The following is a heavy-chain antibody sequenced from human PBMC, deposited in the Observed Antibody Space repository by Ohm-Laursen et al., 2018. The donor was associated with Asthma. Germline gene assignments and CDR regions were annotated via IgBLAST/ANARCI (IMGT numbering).Heavy chain of an antibody. J-gene: IGHJ4*02. D-gene: IGHD3-9*01. CDR1: GFTFRSYA. V-gene: IGHV3-30-3*01. CDR2: GGSYYDGGLK. Sequence: SLRLSCAASGFTFRSYAMHWVRQAPGKGLEWVAVGGSYYDGGLKYYADSVNGRFTVSRDDSKNTLYLQMNSLRAEDTAVYYCAKDTTHLVLRYFDWLFGFDYWGQGTLVTVSS. CDR3: AKDTTHLVLRYFDWLFGFDY.